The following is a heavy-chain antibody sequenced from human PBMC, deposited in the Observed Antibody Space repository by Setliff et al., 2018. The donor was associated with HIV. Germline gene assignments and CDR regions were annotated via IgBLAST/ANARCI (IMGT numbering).Heavy chain of an antibody. J-gene: IGHJ5*02. CDR2: INAGNGNT. Sequence: GASVKVSCKASGYTFTRYTMHWVLQAPGQRLEWMGWINAGNGNTKYSQEFQGRVTITRDTSASTDYMELSSLRSEDTAVYYCARDKGCSRSSCTNWFDPWGQGTLVTVSS. CDR3: ARDKGCSRSSCTNWFDP. D-gene: IGHD2-2*01. CDR1: GYTFTRYT. V-gene: IGHV1-3*01.